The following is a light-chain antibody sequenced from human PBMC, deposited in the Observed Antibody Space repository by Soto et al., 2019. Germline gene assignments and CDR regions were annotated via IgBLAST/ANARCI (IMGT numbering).Light chain of an antibody. Sequence: EIVMTQSPATLSVSPGERATLSCRASQSVGSTLAWYQQKVGQAPRLLIYDASARATGIPARFSGSGSGTEFTLTISSLQSEDFAVYYCQQYNDWPETFGQGTMVEIK. V-gene: IGKV3-15*01. CDR3: QQYNDWPET. J-gene: IGKJ1*01. CDR1: QSVGST. CDR2: DAS.